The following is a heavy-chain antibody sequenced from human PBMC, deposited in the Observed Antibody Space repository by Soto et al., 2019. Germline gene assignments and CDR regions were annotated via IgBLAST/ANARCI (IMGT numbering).Heavy chain of an antibody. CDR2: IVVGSGNT. Sequence: GASVKVSCKASGFTFTSSAMQWVRQARGQRLEWIGWIVVGSGNTNYAQKFQERVTITRDMSTSTAYMELSSLRSEDTAVYYCAAGYGSGWYPLGYWGQGTLVTVSS. D-gene: IGHD6-19*01. J-gene: IGHJ4*02. CDR3: AAGYGSGWYPLGY. V-gene: IGHV1-58*02. CDR1: GFTFTSSA.